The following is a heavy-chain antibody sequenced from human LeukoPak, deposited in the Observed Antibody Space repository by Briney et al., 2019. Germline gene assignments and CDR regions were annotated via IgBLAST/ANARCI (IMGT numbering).Heavy chain of an antibody. J-gene: IGHJ4*02. CDR1: GYSISSGYY. CDR2: IYHSGST. D-gene: IGHD1-26*01. CDR3: ARDHREYIVGAMFDY. Sequence: PSETLSLTCTVSGYSISSGYYWGWIRQPPGKGLEWIGSIYHSGSTYYNPSLKSRVTISVDTSKNQFSLKLSSVTAADTAVYYCARDHREYIVGAMFDYWGQGTLVTVSS. V-gene: IGHV4-38-2*02.